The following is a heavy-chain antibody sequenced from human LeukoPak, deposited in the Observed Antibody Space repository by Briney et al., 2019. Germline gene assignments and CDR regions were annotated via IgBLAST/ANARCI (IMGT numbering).Heavy chain of an antibody. CDR2: IYHSGST. CDR1: GYSLSSGYY. V-gene: IGHV4-38-2*02. CDR3: ARLKGIQLWFRNYYYMDV. D-gene: IGHD5-18*01. Sequence: SETLSLTCTVSGYSLSSGYYWGWIRQPPGKGLEWIGSIYHSGSTYYNPSLKSRVTISVDTSKNQFSLKLSSVTAADTAVYYCARLKGIQLWFRNYYYMDVWGKGTTVTISS. J-gene: IGHJ6*03.